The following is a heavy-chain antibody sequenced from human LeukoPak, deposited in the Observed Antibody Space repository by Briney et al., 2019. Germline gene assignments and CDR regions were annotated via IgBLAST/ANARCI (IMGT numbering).Heavy chain of an antibody. CDR2: INPNSGGT. Sequence: ASVKVSCKASGYTFTGYYMHWVRQAPGQGLEWMGWINPNSGGTNYAQKFQGRVTMTRDTSINTAYMELSRLRSDDTAVYYCAREVPRSSGWYGGWGQGTLVTVSS. D-gene: IGHD6-19*01. CDR3: AREVPRSSGWYGG. V-gene: IGHV1-2*02. J-gene: IGHJ4*02. CDR1: GYTFTGYY.